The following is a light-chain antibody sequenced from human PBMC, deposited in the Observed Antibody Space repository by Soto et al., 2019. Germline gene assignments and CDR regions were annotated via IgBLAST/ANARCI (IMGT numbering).Light chain of an antibody. CDR3: QSYDSSLSGLWV. J-gene: IGLJ3*02. CDR1: SSNIGAGYD. V-gene: IGLV1-40*01. Sequence: QSVVTQPPSVSGAPGQRVSISCTGSSSNIGAGYDVHWYQQLPGAAPKLLIYGNNIRPSGVPDRFSGSKSGTSASLAITGLQAEDEADYCGQSYDSSLSGLWVFGGGTKLTVL. CDR2: GNN.